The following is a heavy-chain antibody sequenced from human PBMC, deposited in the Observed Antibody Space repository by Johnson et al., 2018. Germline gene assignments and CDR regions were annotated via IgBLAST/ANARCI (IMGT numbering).Heavy chain of an antibody. Sequence: QVQLVQSGAEVKKPGSSVKVSCKASGGTFSSYTISWVRQAPGQGLEWMGRLIPILGIANYAQKFQGRVTIAADKSTSTAYMELSRLRSEDTAVYYRGAVSYQDSYDYYMDVGGKGTTVTVSS. J-gene: IGHJ6*03. CDR1: GGTFSSYT. V-gene: IGHV1-69*02. CDR2: LIPILGIA. CDR3: GAVSYQDSYDYYMDV. D-gene: IGHD2-2*01.